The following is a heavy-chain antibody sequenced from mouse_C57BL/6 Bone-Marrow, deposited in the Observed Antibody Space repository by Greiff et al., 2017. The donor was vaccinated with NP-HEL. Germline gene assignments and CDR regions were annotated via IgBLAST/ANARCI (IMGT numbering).Heavy chain of an antibody. D-gene: IGHD2-2*01. J-gene: IGHJ4*01. CDR2: ILPGSGST. CDR3: AREGYPYAMDY. Sequence: VKVVESGAELMKPGASVKLSCKATGYTFTGYWIEWVKQRPGHGLEWIGEILPGSGSTNYNEKFKGKATFTADTSSNTAYMQLSSLTTEDSAIEYCAREGYPYAMDYWGQGTSVTVSS. CDR1: GYTFTGYW. V-gene: IGHV1-9*01.